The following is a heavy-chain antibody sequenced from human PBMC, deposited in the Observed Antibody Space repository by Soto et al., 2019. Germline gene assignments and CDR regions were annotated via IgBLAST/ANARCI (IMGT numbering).Heavy chain of an antibody. J-gene: IGHJ4*02. CDR2: ISYDGSNK. CDR3: ARETRGRLTGYFDY. D-gene: IGHD1-20*01. CDR1: GFTFSSYA. Sequence: GGSLRLSCAASGFTFSSYAMHWVRQAPGKGLEWVAVISYDGSNKYYADSVKGRFTISRDNSKNTLYLQMNSLRAEDTAVYYCARETRGRLTGYFDYWGQGTLVTVSS. V-gene: IGHV3-30*04.